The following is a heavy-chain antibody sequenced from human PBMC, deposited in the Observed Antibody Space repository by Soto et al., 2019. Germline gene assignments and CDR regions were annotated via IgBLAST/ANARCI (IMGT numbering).Heavy chain of an antibody. CDR3: ATWHEREHAYDV. CDR2: LYDVDGS. CDR1: GLTVSGKKY. J-gene: IGHJ3*01. V-gene: IGHV3-53*01. D-gene: IGHD1-1*01. Sequence: DVQLVESGGGLMQPGASLRLSCAASGLTVSGKKYVAWVRQAPGKGLEWVSALYDVDGSFYSDSVKGRFTTSSDSSKTTVYLQMNDLRPAETAVYYCATWHEREHAYDVWGQGTTVTVSS.